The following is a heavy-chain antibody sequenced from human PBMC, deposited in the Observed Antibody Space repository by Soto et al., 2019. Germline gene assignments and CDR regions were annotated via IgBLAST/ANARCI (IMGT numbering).Heavy chain of an antibody. V-gene: IGHV3-23*01. Sequence: GGSLSLSCSASGLTLSNYVVTWVRQAPGKGLEWVSGISSSGTSRYYADSVQGRCSISRDNSKNTVYLEMNSLRAEDTAVYYCATRYARQWLIKSFDSWGQGTLVTVSS. CDR1: GLTLSNYV. J-gene: IGHJ4*02. CDR3: ATRYARQWLIKSFDS. D-gene: IGHD6-19*01. CDR2: ISSSGTSR.